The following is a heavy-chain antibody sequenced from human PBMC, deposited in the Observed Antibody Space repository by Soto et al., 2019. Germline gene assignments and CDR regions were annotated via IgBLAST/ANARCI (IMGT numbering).Heavy chain of an antibody. CDR3: ARVSGSSQFDY. CDR1: GFTFSSYS. CDR2: ISSSSSYI. V-gene: IGHV3-21*01. Sequence: GIPRLSCAASGFTFSSYSMNWVRQAPGKGLEWVSSISSSSSYIYYADSVKGRFTISRDNAKNSLYLQMNSLRAEDTAVYYCARVSGSSQFDYWGQGTLVTVSS. J-gene: IGHJ4*02. D-gene: IGHD6-13*01.